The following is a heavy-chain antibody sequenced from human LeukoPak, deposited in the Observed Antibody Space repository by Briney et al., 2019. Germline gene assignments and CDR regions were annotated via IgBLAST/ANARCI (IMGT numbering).Heavy chain of an antibody. CDR2: INHSGST. V-gene: IGHV4-34*01. D-gene: IGHD2-2*01. CDR3: ARGVVPAVMRVYYYYYYGMDV. CDR1: GGSFSGYY. Sequence: PSETLSLTCAVYGGSFSGYYWSWIRQPPGKGLEWIGEINHSGSTNYNPSLKSRVTISVDTSKNQFSLKLSSVTAADTAVYYCARGVVPAVMRVYYYYYYGMDVWGQGTTVTVSS. J-gene: IGHJ6*02.